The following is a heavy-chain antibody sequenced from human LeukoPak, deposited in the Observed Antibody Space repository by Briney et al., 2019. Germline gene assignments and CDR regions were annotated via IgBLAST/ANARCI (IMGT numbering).Heavy chain of an antibody. CDR3: ARVFRGAVTSNWFDP. CDR2: ISSSGNS. Sequence: KTSETLSLTCTVSGDSISDFYWTWIRQTPGKGLEWIGFISSSGNSNYSPSLESRVSFSLDTSKSQFSLILKSVTAADTAVYYCARVFRGAVTSNWFDPWGQGILVTVSS. CDR1: GDSISDFY. V-gene: IGHV4-59*01. D-gene: IGHD3-3*01. J-gene: IGHJ5*02.